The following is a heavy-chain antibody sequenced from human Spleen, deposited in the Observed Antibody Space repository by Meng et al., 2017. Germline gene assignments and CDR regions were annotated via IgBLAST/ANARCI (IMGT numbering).Heavy chain of an antibody. J-gene: IGHJ4*02. D-gene: IGHD6-19*01. V-gene: IGHV1-2*06. Sequence: QVQLGQAGAEVKKPGASGKVSCKASGYTFTGYYMHWVRQAPGQGLEWMGRINPNSGGTNYAQKFQGRVTMTRDTSISTAYMELSRLRSDDTAVYYCGIAVAGYFDYWGQGTLVTASS. CDR3: GIAVAGYFDY. CDR1: GYTFTGYY. CDR2: INPNSGGT.